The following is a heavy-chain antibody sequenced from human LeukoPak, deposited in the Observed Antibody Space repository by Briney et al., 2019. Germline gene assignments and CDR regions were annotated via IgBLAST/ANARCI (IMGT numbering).Heavy chain of an antibody. J-gene: IGHJ4*01. CDR2: IYYSGST. D-gene: IGHD6-13*01. CDR3: ARTSPYSSSSSFDY. Sequence: PSETLSLTCTVSGGSISSYYWSWIRQPPGKGLEWIGYIYYSGSTNYNPSLKSRVTISVDTSNNQFSLTLTSVTAADTALYFCARTSPYSSSSSFDYWGLGTLVTVSS. V-gene: IGHV4-59*12. CDR1: GGSISSYY.